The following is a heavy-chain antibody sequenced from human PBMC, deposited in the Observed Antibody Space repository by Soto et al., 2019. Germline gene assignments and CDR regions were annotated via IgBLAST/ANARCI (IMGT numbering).Heavy chain of an antibody. Sequence: EVQLLESGGGLVQPGGSLRLSCAASGFMFSNYALNWVRQSPGKGLEWVSGITGSGGTTFYVNSVKGRFTISRDNSNRMVSLQMNNLRAEDTAVYYCAKEYQSTSRGAFDIWGPGTMVTVSS. V-gene: IGHV3-23*01. J-gene: IGHJ3*02. CDR3: AKEYQSTSRGAFDI. CDR1: GFMFSNYA. CDR2: ITGSGGTT. D-gene: IGHD3-10*01.